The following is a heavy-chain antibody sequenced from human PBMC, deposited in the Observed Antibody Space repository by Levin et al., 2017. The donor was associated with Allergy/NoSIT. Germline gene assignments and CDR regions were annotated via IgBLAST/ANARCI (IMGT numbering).Heavy chain of an antibody. Sequence: PSQTLSLTCAVYGGSFSGYYWSWIRQPPGKGLEWIGEINHSGSTNYNPSLKSRVTISVDTSKNQFSLKLSSVTAADTAVYYCARASRTGRATKQQWPSGDFDYWGQGTLVTVSS. CDR3: ARASRTGRATKQQWPSGDFDY. CDR1: GGSFSGYY. J-gene: IGHJ4*02. V-gene: IGHV4-34*01. D-gene: IGHD6-19*01. CDR2: INHSGST.